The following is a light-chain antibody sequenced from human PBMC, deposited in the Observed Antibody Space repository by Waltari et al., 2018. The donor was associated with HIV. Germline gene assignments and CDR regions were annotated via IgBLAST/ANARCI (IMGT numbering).Light chain of an antibody. CDR1: SSDVGGYHY. J-gene: IGLJ1*01. CDR3: SSYTSSSTLYV. Sequence: QSALTQPASVSVSPGQSITISCTGTSSDVGGYHYVSWYQQHPGKAPKLMISEVNNRPSGVSNRFSGSKSGNTASLTISGLQAEDEADYYCSSYTSSSTLYVFGTGTKVTVL. CDR2: EVN. V-gene: IGLV2-14*01.